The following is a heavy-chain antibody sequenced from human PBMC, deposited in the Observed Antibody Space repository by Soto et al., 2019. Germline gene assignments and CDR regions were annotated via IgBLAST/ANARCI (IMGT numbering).Heavy chain of an antibody. Sequence: GGSLRLSCAASGFTCISYWMSCVRQAPGKGLEWVANIKQDGSEKYYVDSVKGRFTISRDNAKNSLYLKMNSLRPEDTAVYYCARVPNRITIFGVSIQNWFDPWGEGTLVTVSS. CDR3: ARVPNRITIFGVSIQNWFDP. V-gene: IGHV3-7*01. CDR2: IKQDGSEK. J-gene: IGHJ5*02. CDR1: GFTCISYW. D-gene: IGHD3-3*01.